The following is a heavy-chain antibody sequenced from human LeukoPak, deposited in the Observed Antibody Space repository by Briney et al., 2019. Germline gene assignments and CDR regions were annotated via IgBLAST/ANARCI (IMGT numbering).Heavy chain of an antibody. Sequence: ASVKVSCKASGYTFTSYGISWVRQAPGQGLEWMGWINPNSGGTNYAQKFQGRVTMTTDTSTSTAYMELRSLRSDDTAVYYCARDKYSSYDYWGQGTLVTVSS. D-gene: IGHD6-6*01. V-gene: IGHV1-18*01. J-gene: IGHJ4*02. CDR2: INPNSGGT. CDR3: ARDKYSSYDY. CDR1: GYTFTSYG.